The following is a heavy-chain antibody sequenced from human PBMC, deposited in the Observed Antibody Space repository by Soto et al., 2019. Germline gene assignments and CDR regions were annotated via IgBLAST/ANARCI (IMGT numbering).Heavy chain of an antibody. Sequence: EVQLLESGGGLVQPGGSLRLSCAASGFTFSSYAMSWVRQAPGKGLEWVSVIRGSGDRTYYADSVKGRFTISRDNSKNTLYMQMNTLRAEDTAVYYCAKQQGPGTPYYYAMDVWGQGITVTVSS. V-gene: IGHV3-23*01. CDR1: GFTFSSYA. CDR2: IRGSGDRT. CDR3: AKQQGPGTPYYYAMDV. D-gene: IGHD1-1*01. J-gene: IGHJ6*02.